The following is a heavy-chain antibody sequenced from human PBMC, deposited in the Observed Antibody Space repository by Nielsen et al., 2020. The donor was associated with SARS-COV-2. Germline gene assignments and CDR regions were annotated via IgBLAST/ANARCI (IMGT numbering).Heavy chain of an antibody. J-gene: IGHJ4*02. CDR2: ISWNSGSI. V-gene: IGHV3-9*01. Sequence: SLKISCAASGFTFDDYAMHWVRQAPGKGLEWVSGISWNSGSIGYADSVKGRFTISRDNAKNSLYLQMNSLRAEDTALYYCARSHLGIAVAGTSYFDYWGQGTLVTVSS. D-gene: IGHD6-19*01. CDR3: ARSHLGIAVAGTSYFDY. CDR1: GFTFDDYA.